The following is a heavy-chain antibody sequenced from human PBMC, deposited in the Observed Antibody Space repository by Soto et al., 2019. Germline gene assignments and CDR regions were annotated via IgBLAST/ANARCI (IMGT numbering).Heavy chain of an antibody. V-gene: IGHV3-72*01. J-gene: IGHJ4*02. CDR2: TRNKANIYTT. Sequence: GGSLRLSCVASGFTFSYHYLDWVGQAPGKGLERVGRTRNKANIYTTEYAASVKGRFTISRDDSKNSLYLQMNSLKTEDTAVYYCARELMTTVTFFDFWGQGTLVTVSS. D-gene: IGHD4-17*01. CDR1: GFTFSYHY. CDR3: ARELMTTVTFFDF.